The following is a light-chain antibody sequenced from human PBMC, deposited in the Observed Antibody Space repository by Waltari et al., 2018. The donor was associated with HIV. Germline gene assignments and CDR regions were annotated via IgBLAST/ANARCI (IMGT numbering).Light chain of an antibody. CDR3: CSYAGSSTVV. Sequence: QSALTQPATVSGSPGQSITISCTGGRNDVGGYHYVPWYQHLPGKAPKLIIYEVRNRPSGVSNRFSGSKSGNTAFLTISGLQAEDEADYYCCSYAGSSTVVFGGGTKLTVL. CDR2: EVR. CDR1: RNDVGGYHY. J-gene: IGLJ2*01. V-gene: IGLV2-14*01.